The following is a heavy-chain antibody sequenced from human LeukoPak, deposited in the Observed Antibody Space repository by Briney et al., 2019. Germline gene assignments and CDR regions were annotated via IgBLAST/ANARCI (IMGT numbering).Heavy chain of an antibody. CDR1: GFTFNDYY. V-gene: IGHV3-11*05. Sequence: GGTLRLSCAASGFTFNDYYMRWLRQAPGKGLKGISNISSSTVNTTYADSVKGRFTISRDNAKNSLFLQMNRLRAEDTAVYYCARDRFDRSGSNWFDPWGQGTLVTVSS. D-gene: IGHD3-22*01. CDR3: ARDRFDRSGSNWFDP. J-gene: IGHJ5*02. CDR2: ISSSTVNT.